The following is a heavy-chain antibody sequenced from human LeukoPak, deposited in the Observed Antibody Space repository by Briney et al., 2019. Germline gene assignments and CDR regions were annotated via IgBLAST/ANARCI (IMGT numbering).Heavy chain of an antibody. V-gene: IGHV4-38-2*01. Sequence: SETLSLTCAVSGYSISSGYYWGWIRQPPGKGLEWIGNVYQSGITCYNASLKSRVTISVDTSKNQFSLKLNSVTAADTAVYYCVRRYSNSYFDYWGQGTLVTVSS. D-gene: IGHD4-11*01. CDR1: GYSISSGYY. CDR2: VYQSGIT. CDR3: VRRYSNSYFDY. J-gene: IGHJ4*02.